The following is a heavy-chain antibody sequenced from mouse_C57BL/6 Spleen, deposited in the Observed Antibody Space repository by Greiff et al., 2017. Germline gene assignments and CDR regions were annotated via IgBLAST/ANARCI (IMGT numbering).Heavy chain of an antibody. CDR1: GYTFTSYW. J-gene: IGHJ2*01. V-gene: IGHV1-55*01. Sequence: VQLQQPGAELVKPGASVKMSCKASGYTFTSYWITWVKQRPGQGLEWIGDIYPGSGSTNYNEKFKSKATLTVDTSSSTAYMQLSSLTSEDSAVYYCAYYYGSSPNWDYWGQGTTLTVSS. D-gene: IGHD1-1*01. CDR3: AYYYGSSPNWDY. CDR2: IYPGSGST.